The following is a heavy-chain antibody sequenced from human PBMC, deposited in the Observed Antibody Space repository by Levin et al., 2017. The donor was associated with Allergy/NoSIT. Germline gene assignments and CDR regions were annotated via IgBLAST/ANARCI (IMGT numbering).Heavy chain of an antibody. CDR3: ARDGVGRENFDY. CDR2: INAGNDNT. J-gene: IGHJ4*02. V-gene: IGHV1-3*01. CDR1: GYTFRNSE. Sequence: GESLKISCKASGYTFRNSEMHWVRQAPGQRLEWVGWINAGNDNTKYSQKFQGRVTITRDTSASTAHLELSNLKSEDTAVYYCARDGVGRENFDYWGQGTLVTVSS. D-gene: IGHD3-10*01.